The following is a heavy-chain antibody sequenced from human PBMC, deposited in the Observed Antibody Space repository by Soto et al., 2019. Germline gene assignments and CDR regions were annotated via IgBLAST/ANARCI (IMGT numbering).Heavy chain of an antibody. CDR2: ISAYNGNT. Sequence: ASVKVSCKASGYTFTSYGISWVRPAPGQGLEWMGWISAYNGNTNYAQKLQGRVTMTTDTSTSTAYMELRSLRSDDTAVYYCACEITWFGVARSPFDIWGQGTMVTVSS. CDR3: ACEITWFGVARSPFDI. CDR1: GYTFTSYG. J-gene: IGHJ3*02. V-gene: IGHV1-18*01. D-gene: IGHD3-3*01.